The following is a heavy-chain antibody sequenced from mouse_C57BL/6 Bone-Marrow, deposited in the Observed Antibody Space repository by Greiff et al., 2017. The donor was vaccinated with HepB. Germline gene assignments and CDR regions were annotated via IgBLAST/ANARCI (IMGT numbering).Heavy chain of an antibody. CDR1: GFTFSSYA. J-gene: IGHJ4*01. CDR3: TGIGRQLRLRYAMDY. CDR2: ISSGGDYI. V-gene: IGHV5-9-1*02. D-gene: IGHD3-2*02. Sequence: EVKLVESGEGLVKPGGSLKLSCAASGFTFSSYAMSWVRQSPEKRLEWVAYISSGGDYIYYADTVKGRFTISRDNARNTLYLQMSSLKYEDTAMYYCTGIGRQLRLRYAMDYWGQGTSVTVSS.